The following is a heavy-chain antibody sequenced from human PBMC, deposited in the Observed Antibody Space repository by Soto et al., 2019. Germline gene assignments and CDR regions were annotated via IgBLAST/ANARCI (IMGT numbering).Heavy chain of an antibody. CDR2: ISRDGGTK. J-gene: IGHJ4*02. CDR1: GFTVSTYG. V-gene: IGHV3-30*03. CDR3: TGEVASGY. D-gene: IGHD2-8*02. Sequence: QVQLVESGGGVVQPGRSLRLSCAVSGFTVSTYGMHWVRQAPGKGLEWVAVISRDGGTKYYADSVKGRFTISRDNSRNTLFVEMNSLRSDDMAVYYCTGEVASGYWGQGTLVTVSS.